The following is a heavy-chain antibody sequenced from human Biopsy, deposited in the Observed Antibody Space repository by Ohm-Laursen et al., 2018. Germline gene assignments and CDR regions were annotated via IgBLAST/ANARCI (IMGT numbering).Heavy chain of an antibody. CDR2: IDWDDAK. Sequence: TQTLTLTCTLSGFSLNTRGMSVTWIRQPPGKALEWLARIDWDDAKFYSESLKTRLPISKGTSENPVVLTLSDVAPVDTATYYCARIPILVAPAAIVYRHRRHLQGLDVWGQGTTVIVSS. CDR3: ARIPILVAPAAIVYRHRRHLQGLDV. D-gene: IGHD2-2*02. J-gene: IGHJ6*02. V-gene: IGHV2-70*16. CDR1: GFSLNTRGMS.